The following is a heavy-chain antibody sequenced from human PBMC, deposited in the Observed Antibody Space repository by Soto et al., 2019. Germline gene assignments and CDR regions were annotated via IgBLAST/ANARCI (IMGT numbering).Heavy chain of an antibody. CDR1: GFTFSRYG. V-gene: IGHV3-30*02. J-gene: IGHJ6*02. CDR2: IWYDGSNK. CDR3: AKDIVLVPAGMYCYYYYWTDV. D-gene: IGHD2-2*01. Sequence: GGSLRLSCAASGFTFSRYGMHWVRQAPGKGLEWVAVIWYDGSNKYYADSVKGRFTISRDNSKNTLYLQMNSLRAEDTAVYYCAKDIVLVPAGMYCYYYYWTDVCCQGTTGTVSS.